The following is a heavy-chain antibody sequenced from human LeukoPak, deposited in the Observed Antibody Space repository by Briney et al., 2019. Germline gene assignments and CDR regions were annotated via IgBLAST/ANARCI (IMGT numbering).Heavy chain of an antibody. CDR1: GFTFSNYG. D-gene: IGHD2-21*02. V-gene: IGHV3-30*02. CDR2: IRYDGSNK. J-gene: IGHJ4*02. Sequence: GGSLRLSCAASGFTFSNYGMHWVRQAPGKGLEWVAFIRYDGSNKYYADSVKGRFTISRDNSKNTLYLQMNSLRAEDTAVYYCAKRACGGDCYLEYYFDYWGQGTLVTVSS. CDR3: AKRACGGDCYLEYYFDY.